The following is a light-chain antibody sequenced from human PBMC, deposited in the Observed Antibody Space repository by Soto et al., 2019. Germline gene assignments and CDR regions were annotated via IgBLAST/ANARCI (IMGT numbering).Light chain of an antibody. Sequence: QSVLTQPASVSGSPGQSITISCTGTSSDVGSYNLVSWYQQHPGKAPKLMIYEGSKRPSGVSNRFSGSKSGNTASLTISGLQTEDEAYYYCCSYAGDVTVLFGGGTKVTVL. CDR1: SSDVGSYNL. V-gene: IGLV2-23*01. CDR2: EGS. J-gene: IGLJ2*01. CDR3: CSYAGDVTVL.